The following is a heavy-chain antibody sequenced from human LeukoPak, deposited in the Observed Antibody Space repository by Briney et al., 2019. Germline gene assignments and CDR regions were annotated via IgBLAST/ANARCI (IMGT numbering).Heavy chain of an antibody. Sequence: ASVKVSCKVSGYTLTELSMHWVRQAPGKGLEWMGGFDPEDGETIYAQKFQGRVTMTRDTSTSTVCMELSSLRSEDTAVYYCARGGDQNFDSWGQGTLVTVSS. J-gene: IGHJ4*02. CDR3: ARGGDQNFDS. CDR2: FDPEDGET. V-gene: IGHV1-24*01. CDR1: GYTLTELS.